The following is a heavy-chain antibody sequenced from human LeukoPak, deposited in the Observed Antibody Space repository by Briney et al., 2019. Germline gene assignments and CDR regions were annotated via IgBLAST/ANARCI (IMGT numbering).Heavy chain of an antibody. CDR1: GGSISSSGYY. CDR3: AQLRYYYFDY. Sequence: PSETLSLTCTVSGGSISSSGYYWGWIRQPPGKGLEWIGSIYYTGNTYYNPSLKSRVTISVDTSKNQFSLKLSSVTAADTSLYYCAQLRYYYFDYWGQGTLVTVSS. V-gene: IGHV4-39*01. J-gene: IGHJ4*02. D-gene: IGHD5-18*01. CDR2: IYYTGNT.